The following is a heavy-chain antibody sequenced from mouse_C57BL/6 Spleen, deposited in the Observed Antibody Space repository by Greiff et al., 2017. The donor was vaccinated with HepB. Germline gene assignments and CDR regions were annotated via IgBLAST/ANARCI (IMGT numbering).Heavy chain of an antibody. V-gene: IGHV1-69*01. D-gene: IGHD1-1*01. CDR3: ARCDGSSSQDAMDY. J-gene: IGHJ4*01. CDR1: GYTFTSYW. CDR2: IDPSDSYT. Sequence: QVQLQQPGAELVMPGASVKLSCKASGYTFTSYWMHWVKQRPGQGLEWIGEIDPSDSYTNYNQKFKGKSALTVDKSSSTAYMQLSSLTSEDSAVDYCARCDGSSSQDAMDYWGQGTSVTVSS.